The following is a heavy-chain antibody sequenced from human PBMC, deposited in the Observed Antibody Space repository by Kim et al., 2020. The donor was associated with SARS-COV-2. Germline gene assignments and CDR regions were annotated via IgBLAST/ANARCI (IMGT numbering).Heavy chain of an antibody. J-gene: IGHJ5*02. Sequence: SVKVSCKASGGTFSSYAISWVRQAPGQGLEWMGRIIPILGIANYAQKFQGRVTITADKSTSTAYMELSSLRSEDTAVYYCARGKSSKGLAGNWFDPWGQGTLVTVSS. CDR2: IIPILGIA. D-gene: IGHD6-13*01. CDR1: GGTFSSYA. V-gene: IGHV1-69*04. CDR3: ARGKSSKGLAGNWFDP.